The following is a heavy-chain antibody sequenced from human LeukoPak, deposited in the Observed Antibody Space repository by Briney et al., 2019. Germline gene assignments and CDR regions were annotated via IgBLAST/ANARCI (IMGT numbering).Heavy chain of an antibody. CDR3: ARGSSGYPRYFDY. CDR2: INAGNGNT. D-gene: IGHD3-22*01. V-gene: IGHV1-3*01. CDR1: GYSFTNFG. Sequence: ASVKVSCKASGYSFTNFGISWMRQAPGQRLEWMGWINAGNGNTKYSQKFQGRVTITRDTSASTAYMELSSLRSEDTAVYYCARGSSGYPRYFDYWGQGTLVTVSS. J-gene: IGHJ4*02.